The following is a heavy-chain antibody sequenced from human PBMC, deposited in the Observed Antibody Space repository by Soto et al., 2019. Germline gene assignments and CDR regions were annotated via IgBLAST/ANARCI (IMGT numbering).Heavy chain of an antibody. V-gene: IGHV4-39*01. CDR3: ARRRIVVTTNFDY. D-gene: IGHD1-26*01. CDR1: GCSISSSSYY. CDR2: IFHTGST. J-gene: IGHJ4*02. Sequence: PXETLSLTCNVSGCSISSSSYYWGWIRQPPGKGLEWIGHIFHTGSTYYNPSLKSRVTISVDTSKNQFSLKLSSVTATDTAVYYCARRRIVVTTNFDYWGQGSLVTVSS.